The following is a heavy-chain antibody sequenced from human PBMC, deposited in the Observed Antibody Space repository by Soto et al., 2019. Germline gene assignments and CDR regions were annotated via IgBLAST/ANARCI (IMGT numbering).Heavy chain of an antibody. J-gene: IGHJ4*02. Sequence: GGSLRLSCEASGLTFSRYWMSWVRQAPGKGLEWVANIKQDGSEKYYVDSVKGRFTISRDNSKNTLYLQMNSLRAEDTAVYYCANGGYSGYDPGFCDYWGQGTLVTVSS. CDR1: GLTFSRYW. D-gene: IGHD5-12*01. CDR3: ANGGYSGYDPGFCDY. CDR2: IKQDGSEK. V-gene: IGHV3-7*01.